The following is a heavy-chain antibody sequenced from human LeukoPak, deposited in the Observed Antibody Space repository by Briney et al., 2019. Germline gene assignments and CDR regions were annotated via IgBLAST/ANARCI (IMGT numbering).Heavy chain of an antibody. J-gene: IGHJ4*02. CDR1: GYTFTSYG. Sequence: ASVKVSCKASGYTFTSYGISWVRQAPGQGLEWMGWISTYNGKTNYIQKLQGRVAMTTDTSTSTAYMELRSLRSDDTAVYYCARDKFSSGWYNPIDYWGQGTLVTVSS. V-gene: IGHV1-18*01. D-gene: IGHD6-13*01. CDR2: ISTYNGKT. CDR3: ARDKFSSGWYNPIDY.